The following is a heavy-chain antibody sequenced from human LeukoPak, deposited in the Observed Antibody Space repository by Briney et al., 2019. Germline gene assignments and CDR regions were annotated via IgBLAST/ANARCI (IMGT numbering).Heavy chain of an antibody. D-gene: IGHD5-18*01. CDR3: ATALAYSYGQRGSSTIAFYFDY. CDR2: MNPNSGNT. V-gene: IGHV1-8*01. J-gene: IGHJ4*02. CDR1: GYTFTSYD. Sequence: ASVKVSCKASGYTFTSYDINWVRQATGQGLEWMGWMNPNSGNTGYAQKFQGRVTMTEDTSTDTAYMELSSLRSEDTAVYYCATALAYSYGQRGSSTIAFYFDYWGQGTLVTVSS.